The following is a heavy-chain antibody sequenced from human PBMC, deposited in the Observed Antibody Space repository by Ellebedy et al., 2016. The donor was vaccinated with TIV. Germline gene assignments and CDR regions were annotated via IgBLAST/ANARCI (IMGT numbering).Heavy chain of an antibody. D-gene: IGHD1-26*01. Sequence: GESLKISXAASGFTFSSYGMHWVRQAPGKGLEWVAVIWYDGSNKYYADSVKGRFTISRDNSKNTLYLQMNSLRAEDTAVYYCARADVGATTDWYFDLWGRGTLVTVSS. V-gene: IGHV3-33*01. CDR2: IWYDGSNK. CDR1: GFTFSSYG. CDR3: ARADVGATTDWYFDL. J-gene: IGHJ2*01.